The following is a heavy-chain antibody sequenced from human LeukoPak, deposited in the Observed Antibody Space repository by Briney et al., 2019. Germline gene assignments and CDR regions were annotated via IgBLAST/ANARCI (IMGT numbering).Heavy chain of an antibody. Sequence: GGSLRLSCAASGFTFSGYSLNWVRQAPGKGLEWVASISSSGGYMYYADSVKGRFTISRDNAKNSLYLQMSSLRAEDTAVYYCAELGITMIGGVWGKGTTVTISS. D-gene: IGHD3-10*02. V-gene: IGHV3-21*01. CDR1: GFTFSGYS. J-gene: IGHJ6*04. CDR3: AELGITMIGGV. CDR2: ISSSGGYM.